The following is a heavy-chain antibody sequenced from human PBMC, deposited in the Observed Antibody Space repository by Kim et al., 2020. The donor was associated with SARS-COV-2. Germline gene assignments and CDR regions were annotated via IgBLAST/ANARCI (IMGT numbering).Heavy chain of an antibody. CDR3: ATWEYYGSGSYYRDY. J-gene: IGHJ4*02. D-gene: IGHD3-10*01. V-gene: IGHV1-24*01. Sequence: QKFQGRVTMTEDTSTDTAYMELSSLRSEDTAVYYCATWEYYGSGSYYRDYWGQGTLVTVSS.